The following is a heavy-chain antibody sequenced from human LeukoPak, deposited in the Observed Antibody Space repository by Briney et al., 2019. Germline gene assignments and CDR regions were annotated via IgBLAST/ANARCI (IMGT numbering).Heavy chain of an antibody. CDR3: ARGRHSYGLLGWFDP. Sequence: SETLSLTCAVYGGSFGGYYWSWLRHPPGKGLEGIGEINHSGSTNYNPSLKSRVTISVDTSKNQFSLKLSSATAADTAVYYCARGRHSYGLLGWFDPWGQGTLVTVSA. D-gene: IGHD5-18*01. CDR2: INHSGST. CDR1: GGSFGGYY. J-gene: IGHJ5*02. V-gene: IGHV4-34*01.